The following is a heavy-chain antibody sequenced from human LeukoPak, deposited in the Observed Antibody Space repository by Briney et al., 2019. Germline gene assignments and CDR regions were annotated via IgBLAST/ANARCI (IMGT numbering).Heavy chain of an antibody. CDR3: ARSEPDIVVVPAAMNY. J-gene: IGHJ4*02. V-gene: IGHV1-18*01. CDR2: ISAYNGNT. D-gene: IGHD2-2*01. CDR1: GYTFTSYG. Sequence: ASVKVSCKASGYTFTSYGISWVRQAPGQGLEWMGWISAYNGNTNYAQKLQGRVTMTTDTSTSTAYMELRSLRSDDTVVYYCARSEPDIVVVPAAMNYWGQGTLVTVSS.